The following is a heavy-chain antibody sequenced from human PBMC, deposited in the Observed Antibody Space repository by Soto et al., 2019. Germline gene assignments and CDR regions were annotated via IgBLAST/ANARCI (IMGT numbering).Heavy chain of an antibody. CDR3: AYRQDYRRSWDSGWFDP. CDR1: GFSLTTSGVG. D-gene: IGHD6-13*01. J-gene: IGHJ5*02. CDR2: IYWDDDK. V-gene: IGHV2-5*02. Sequence: QITLKESGPPLVEPTQTLTLTCAFSGFSLTTSGVGVGWIRQPPGKALEWLAFIYWDDDKRYSPSLKTRLTTIKDTSINQVVLIMTNMDPVDTATYYCAYRQDYRRSWDSGWFDPWGQGTLVTVSS.